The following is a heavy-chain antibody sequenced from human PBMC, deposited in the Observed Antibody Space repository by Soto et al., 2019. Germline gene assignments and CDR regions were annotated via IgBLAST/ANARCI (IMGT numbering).Heavy chain of an antibody. CDR2: ISGSGGST. CDR1: GFTFSSYA. V-gene: IGHV3-23*01. CDR3: AKGAVTTPYYYYYGMDV. Sequence: GGSLRLSWAASGFTFSSYAMSWVLQAPGKGLEWVSAISGSGGSTYYADSVKGRFTISRDNSKNTLYLQMNSLRAEDTAVYYCAKGAVTTPYYYYYGMDVWGQGTTVTVSS. D-gene: IGHD4-4*01. J-gene: IGHJ6*02.